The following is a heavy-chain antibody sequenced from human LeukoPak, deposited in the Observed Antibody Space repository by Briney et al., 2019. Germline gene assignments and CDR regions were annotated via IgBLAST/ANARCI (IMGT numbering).Heavy chain of an antibody. D-gene: IGHD3-10*01. CDR2: INPNSGGT. CDR3: ARSRGLLWFGELTGGSYYFDY. V-gene: IGHV1-2*04. CDR1: GYTFTSYD. J-gene: IGHJ4*02. Sequence: GASVKVSCKASGYTFTSYDINWVRQAPGQGLEWMGWINPNSGGTNYAQKFQGWVTMTRDTSISTAYMELSRLRSDDTAVYYCARSRGLLWFGELTGGSYYFDYWGQGTLVTVSS.